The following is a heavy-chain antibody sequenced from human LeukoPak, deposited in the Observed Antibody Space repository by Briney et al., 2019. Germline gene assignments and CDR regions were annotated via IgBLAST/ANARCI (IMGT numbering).Heavy chain of an antibody. CDR1: GFTFSRYN. CDR3: AKVLYYDFWSGYYTWYFYYGMDV. D-gene: IGHD3-3*01. CDR2: ISSSSNTI. V-gene: IGHV3-48*01. Sequence: GGSLRLSCAASGFTFSRYNMTWVRQAPGKGLEWVSYISSSSNTIYHADSVKGRFTISRDNAKNSLYLQMNSLRVEDTAVYYCAKVLYYDFWSGYYTWYFYYGMDVWGQGTTVTVSS. J-gene: IGHJ6*02.